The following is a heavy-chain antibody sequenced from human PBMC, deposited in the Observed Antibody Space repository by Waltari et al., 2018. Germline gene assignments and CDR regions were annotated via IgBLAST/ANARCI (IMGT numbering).Heavy chain of an antibody. D-gene: IGHD3-3*01. Sequence: EVQLLESGGGLVQPGGSLRLSCAASGFTFSSYAMSWVRQAPGKWLDWVSAMRGSGGSTYDADAGKGWFTISRDKSKNTLYLQMNSRRAEDTAVYYCAKDGYDFWSGWFDPWGQGTLVTVSS. CDR2: MRGSGGST. J-gene: IGHJ5*02. V-gene: IGHV3-23*01. CDR3: AKDGYDFWSGWFDP. CDR1: GFTFSSYA.